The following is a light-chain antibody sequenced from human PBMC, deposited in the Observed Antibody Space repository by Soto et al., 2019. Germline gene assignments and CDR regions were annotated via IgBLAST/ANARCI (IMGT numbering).Light chain of an antibody. CDR3: VSFTTKKSYV. J-gene: IGLJ1*01. CDR1: SSDIGAYIS. CDR2: DIA. V-gene: IGLV2-14*03. Sequence: QSVLTQPASVSGSPGQSITISCTGTSSDIGAYISVSWYQQHPGKAPKLIIYDIANRPSGVSYRFSGSKSANTASLTISGLQADDEADYYCVSFTTKKSYVFGTGTKVTVL.